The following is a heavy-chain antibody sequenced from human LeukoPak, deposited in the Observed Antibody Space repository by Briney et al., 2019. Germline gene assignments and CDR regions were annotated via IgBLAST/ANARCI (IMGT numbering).Heavy chain of an antibody. CDR1: GFTFSSYG. CDR2: IQYDGSNK. V-gene: IGHV3-30*02. J-gene: IGHJ4*02. CDR3: AKDRGVRGSYFFDY. Sequence: PGGSLRLSCAASGFTFSSYGMHWVRQAPGKGLEWVAFIQYDGSNKYYADSVKGRFTISRDNSKNTLYLQMNSLRAEDTSVYYCAKDRGVRGSYFFDYWGQGTLVTVSS. D-gene: IGHD1-26*01.